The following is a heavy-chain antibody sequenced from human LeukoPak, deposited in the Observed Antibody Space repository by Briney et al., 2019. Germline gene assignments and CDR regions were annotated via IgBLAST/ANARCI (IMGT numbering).Heavy chain of an antibody. J-gene: IGHJ5*02. D-gene: IGHD5-12*01. CDR3: ARLRLSKFDP. V-gene: IGHV4-34*01. Sequence: SETLSLTCAVYGGSFSGYYWSWIRQPPGKGLEWIGEINHSGSTNYNPSLKSRVTISVDTSKNQFSLKLSSVTAADTAVYYCARLRLSKFDPWGQGTLVTVSS. CDR1: GGSFSGYY. CDR2: INHSGST.